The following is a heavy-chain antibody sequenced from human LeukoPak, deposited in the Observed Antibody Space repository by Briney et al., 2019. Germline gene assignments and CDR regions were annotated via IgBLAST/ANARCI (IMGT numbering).Heavy chain of an antibody. D-gene: IGHD3-22*01. V-gene: IGHV1-2*02. J-gene: IGHJ4*02. Sequence: ASVTVSCKASGYTFTVYYMHWVRQAPGQGLEWMGGINPNSGGTNYAQKLQRRVTMTRDTSISTAYMELSRLRSDDTAGYYCARGGSVSHGYYYDSSGYYYFDYWGQGTLVTVSS. CDR3: ARGGSVSHGYYYDSSGYYYFDY. CDR2: INPNSGGT. CDR1: GYTFTVYY.